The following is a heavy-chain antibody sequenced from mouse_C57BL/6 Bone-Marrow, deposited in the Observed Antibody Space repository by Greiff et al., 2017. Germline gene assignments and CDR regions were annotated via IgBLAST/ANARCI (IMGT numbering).Heavy chain of an antibody. V-gene: IGHV5-16*01. D-gene: IGHD1-1*02. J-gene: IGHJ3*01. CDR3: ARGYGGFAY. CDR2: INYDGSST. CDR1: GFTFSDYY. Sequence: EVKVVESEGGLVQPGSSMKLSCTASGFTFSDYYMAWVRQVPEKGLEWVANINYDGSSTYYLDSLKSRFIISRDNAKNILYLQMSSLKSEETATYYCARGYGGFAYWGQGTLVTVSA.